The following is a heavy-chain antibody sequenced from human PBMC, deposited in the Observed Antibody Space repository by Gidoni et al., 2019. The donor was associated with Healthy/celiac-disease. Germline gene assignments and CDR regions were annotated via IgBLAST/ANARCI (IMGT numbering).Heavy chain of an antibody. J-gene: IGHJ4*02. CDR1: GFTFSDYY. CDR3: ARDPAYLPTDPRFLDY. V-gene: IGHV3-11*01. Sequence: QVQLVESGGGLVKPGGSLRLSFAASGFTFSDYYMSWIRQAPGKGLEWVSYISSSGSTIYYADSVKGRFTISRDNAKNSLYLQMNSLRAEDTAVYYCARDPAYLPTDPRFLDYWGQGTLVTVSS. D-gene: IGHD2-21*01. CDR2: ISSSGSTI.